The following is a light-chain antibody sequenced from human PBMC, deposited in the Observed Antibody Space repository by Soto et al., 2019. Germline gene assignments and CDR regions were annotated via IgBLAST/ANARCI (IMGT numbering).Light chain of an antibody. J-gene: IGLJ2*01. CDR3: SSYTSSNTYVV. V-gene: IGLV2-14*01. Sequence: QSVLTQPASVSGSPGQSITISCTGTSSDVGAYNYVSWYQQHPGKAPKLIIYDVSTRPSGVSSRFSGSKSGNTASLTISGLQAEDEANYHCSSYTSSNTYVVFGGWTKLTVL. CDR2: DVS. CDR1: SSDVGAYNY.